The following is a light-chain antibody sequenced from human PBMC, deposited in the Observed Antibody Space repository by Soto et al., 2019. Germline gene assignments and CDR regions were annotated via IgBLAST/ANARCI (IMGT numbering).Light chain of an antibody. J-gene: IGLJ1*01. CDR3: GTWDSSLSAGV. CDR2: END. CDR1: SSNIGKNY. Sequence: QSVLTQPPSVSAAPGQKVTISYSGSSSNIGKNYVSWYQQLPGTAPKLLIYENDKQPSGIPDRFSGSKTGTSATLGITGLQTGDEADYHCGTWDSSLSAGVFGTGTKLTVL. V-gene: IGLV1-51*02.